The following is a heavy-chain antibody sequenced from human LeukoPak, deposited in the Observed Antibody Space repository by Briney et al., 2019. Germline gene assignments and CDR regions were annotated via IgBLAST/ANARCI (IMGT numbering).Heavy chain of an antibody. J-gene: IGHJ4*02. CDR3: AGSRDGYNWGDFDY. CDR1: GGTFSSYA. CDR2: IIPIFGTA. D-gene: IGHD5-24*01. Sequence: ASVKVSCKASGGTFSSYATSWVRQAPGQGLEWMGGIIPIFGTANYAQKFQGRVTMTADESTSTAYMELSSLRSEDTAVYYCAGSRDGYNWGDFDYWGQGTLVTVSS. V-gene: IGHV1-69*13.